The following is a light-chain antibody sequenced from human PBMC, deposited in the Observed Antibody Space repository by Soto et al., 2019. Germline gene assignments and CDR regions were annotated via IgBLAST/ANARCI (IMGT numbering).Light chain of an antibody. Sequence: EIVLTQSPGTLPLSPGERATLSCRASQSVSSSYLAWYQQKPGQAPRLLIYGTSSRATGIPDRFNGSGSGTDFTLTISRLEPEDFAVYYCQQYGSSPWTFGQGTKVDI. CDR1: QSVSSSY. CDR2: GTS. CDR3: QQYGSSPWT. J-gene: IGKJ1*01. V-gene: IGKV3-20*01.